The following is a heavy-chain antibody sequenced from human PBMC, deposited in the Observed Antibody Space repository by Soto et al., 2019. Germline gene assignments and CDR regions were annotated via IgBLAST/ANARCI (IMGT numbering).Heavy chain of an antibody. D-gene: IGHD3-10*01. V-gene: IGHV4-34*01. CDR3: ASRRSYHYGSGSYQPYNWFDP. Sequence: SETLSLTCAVYGGSFSGYYWSWIRQPPGKGLEWIGEINHSGSTNYNPYLKSRVTISADTSKNQFSLKLSSVTAADTAVYYCASRRSYHYGSGSYQPYNWFDPWGQGSLVTVSS. CDR2: INHSGST. CDR1: GGSFSGYY. J-gene: IGHJ5*02.